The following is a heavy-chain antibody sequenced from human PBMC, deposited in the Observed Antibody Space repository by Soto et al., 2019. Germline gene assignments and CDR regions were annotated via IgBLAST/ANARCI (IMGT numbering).Heavy chain of an antibody. CDR1: GGTFSSYA. Sequence: SVKVSCKASGGTFSSYAISWVRQAPGQGLEWMGGIIPIFGTASYAQKFQGRVTITADESTSTAYMELSSLRSEDTAVYYCARAARLQAHYYYGMDVWGQGTTVTVSS. CDR2: IIPIFGTA. D-gene: IGHD4-4*01. V-gene: IGHV1-69*13. CDR3: ARAARLQAHYYYGMDV. J-gene: IGHJ6*02.